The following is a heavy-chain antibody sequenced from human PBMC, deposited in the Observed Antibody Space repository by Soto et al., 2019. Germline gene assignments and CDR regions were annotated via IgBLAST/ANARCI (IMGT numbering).Heavy chain of an antibody. Sequence: QVQLVQSGAEVKKPGASVKVSCKASGYTFSNYGISWVRQGPGQGLEWMGWISGYHGNTHYEEKVQDRIKMTTDTSTSTTYLELRSLRSDDTAVYFCARDPGFGFGYSYAFAMDVWGQGTTVTVSS. CDR3: ARDPGFGFGYSYAFAMDV. CDR1: GYTFSNYG. J-gene: IGHJ6*02. V-gene: IGHV1-18*01. CDR2: ISGYHGNT. D-gene: IGHD5-18*01.